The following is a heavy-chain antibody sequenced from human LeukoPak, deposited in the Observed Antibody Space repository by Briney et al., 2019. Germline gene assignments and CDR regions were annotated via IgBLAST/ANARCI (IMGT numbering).Heavy chain of an antibody. CDR3: STLTSRGLSDS. Sequence: GGSLRLSCAASGFTFSNAWMNWVRQAPGKGLEWVGRIKSKADGETIDYAAPVKGRFTFSRDDSKNMLYLQMNSLKSEDTAVYYCSTLTSRGLSDSWGQGTLVTVS. CDR2: IKSKADGETI. CDR1: GFTFSNAW. J-gene: IGHJ4*02. D-gene: IGHD1-20*01. V-gene: IGHV3-15*07.